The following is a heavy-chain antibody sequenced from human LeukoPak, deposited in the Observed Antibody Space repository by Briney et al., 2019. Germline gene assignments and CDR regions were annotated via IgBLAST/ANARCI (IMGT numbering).Heavy chain of an antibody. CDR1: GYAFIDYA. CDR2: TNTNTGNP. V-gene: IGHV7-4-1*02. Sequence: GASVKVSCKASGYAFIDYAINWVRQAPGQGLEWMGWTNTNTGNPTYAQGFSGRFVFSLDTSVNTTYLQISSLKADDTAVYYCARDPGDDFVVPGDPWGQGTLVTVSS. J-gene: IGHJ5*02. CDR3: ARDPGDDFVVPGDP. D-gene: IGHD2-2*01.